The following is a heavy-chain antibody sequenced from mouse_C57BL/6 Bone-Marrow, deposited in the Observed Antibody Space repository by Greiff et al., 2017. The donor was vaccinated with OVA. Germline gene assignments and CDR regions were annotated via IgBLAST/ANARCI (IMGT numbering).Heavy chain of an antibody. CDR1: GYTFTSYW. D-gene: IGHD2-5*01. V-gene: IGHV1-53*01. J-gene: IGHJ4*01. CDR3: ARGGLYSNVGAMDY. CDR2: INPSNGDS. Sequence: QVQLQQPGTELVKPGTSVKLSCKASGYTFTSYWMHWVKQRPGQGLEWIGNINPSNGDSNYNEKFKNKATLTVDKSSSTAYMQLSSLTSEDSAVYYCARGGLYSNVGAMDYWGQGTSVTVSS.